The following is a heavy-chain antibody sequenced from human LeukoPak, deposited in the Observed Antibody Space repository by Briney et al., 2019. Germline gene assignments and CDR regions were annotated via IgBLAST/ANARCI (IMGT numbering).Heavy chain of an antibody. CDR1: GYTFTSYG. V-gene: IGHV1-18*01. Sequence: ASVKVSCKASGYTFTSYGISWVRQAPGQGLEWMGWISANNGNTNYAQKLQGRVTMTTDTSTSTAYMELRSLRSDDTAVYYCARIVVVPAASGYYYYGMDVWGQGTTVTVSS. CDR2: ISANNGNT. CDR3: ARIVVVPAASGYYYYGMDV. J-gene: IGHJ6*02. D-gene: IGHD2-2*01.